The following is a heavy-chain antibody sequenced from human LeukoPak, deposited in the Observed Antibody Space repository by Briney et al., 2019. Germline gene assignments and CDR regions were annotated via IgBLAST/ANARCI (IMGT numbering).Heavy chain of an antibody. D-gene: IGHD6-6*01. Sequence: PSQTLSLTCTVSGGSISSGDYYWSWIRQPPGKGLEWIGYIYYSGSTYYNPSLKSRVTISVDTSKNQFSLQLSSVTAADTAVYYCASLEYSSSSDFDYWGQGTLVTVSS. CDR2: IYYSGST. V-gene: IGHV4-30-4*01. CDR1: GGSISSGDYY. J-gene: IGHJ4*02. CDR3: ASLEYSSSSDFDY.